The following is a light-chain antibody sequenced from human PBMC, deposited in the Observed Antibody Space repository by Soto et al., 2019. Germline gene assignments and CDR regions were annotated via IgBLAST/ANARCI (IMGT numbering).Light chain of an antibody. V-gene: IGKV1-5*01. CDR3: HQYHNWT. Sequence: DIQMTQSPSTLSASVGDRVTITCRASQSISRGLAWYQQKPGKAPKFLIYDASTLQSGVPSRFSGSGSGTEFTLTISSLQAEDFAVYSCHQYHNWTFGQGTKVDIK. J-gene: IGKJ1*01. CDR1: QSISRG. CDR2: DAS.